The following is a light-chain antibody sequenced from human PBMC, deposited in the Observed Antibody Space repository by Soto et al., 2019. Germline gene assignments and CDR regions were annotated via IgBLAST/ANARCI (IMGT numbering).Light chain of an antibody. V-gene: IGKV1-8*01. Sequence: IQMTQSPSSVSASVGDRGTIPCRTSQDINNKLDWYQQKPGKAHKLLIYAAYNLKSGVPSRFSGSGSGTDFTLTISCLQSEDFATYYCQQYYSYPRTFGQGTRWIS. CDR3: QQYYSYPRT. CDR1: QDINNK. CDR2: AAY. J-gene: IGKJ1*01.